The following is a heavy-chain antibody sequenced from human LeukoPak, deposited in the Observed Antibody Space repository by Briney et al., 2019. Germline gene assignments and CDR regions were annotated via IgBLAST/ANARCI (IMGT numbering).Heavy chain of an antibody. V-gene: IGHV1-69*06. CDR1: RSASYA. CDR2: IIPIYNTP. Sequence: GASVKVSCKASRSASYAIAWVRQAPGQGLEWMGEIIPIYNTPNYAQKFQGRVTMTEDTSTDTAYMELSSLRSEDTAVYYCAAYGDYFDYWGQGTLVTVSS. J-gene: IGHJ4*02. D-gene: IGHD4-17*01. CDR3: AAYGDYFDY.